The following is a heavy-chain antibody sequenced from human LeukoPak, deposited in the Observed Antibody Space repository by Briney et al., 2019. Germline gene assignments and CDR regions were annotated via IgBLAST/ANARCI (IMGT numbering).Heavy chain of an antibody. D-gene: IGHD6-19*01. J-gene: IGHJ4*02. CDR2: IYHSGST. Sequence: SETLSLTCTVSGHSISSGYFWGWIRQPPGKGLEWIGSIYHSGSTHYNPSLKSRVTISIITSKNQFSLKLRSVTATDTALYYCARRIAVTGSFDYWGQGTLVTASS. V-gene: IGHV4-38-2*02. CDR3: ARRIAVTGSFDY. CDR1: GHSISSGYF.